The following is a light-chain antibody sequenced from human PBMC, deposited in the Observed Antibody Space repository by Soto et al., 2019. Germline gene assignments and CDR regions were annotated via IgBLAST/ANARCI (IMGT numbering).Light chain of an antibody. Sequence: EIVMSHSPATVSVSPGERATLSCRASQSVSSNLAWYQQKPGQAPRLLIYGASTRATGIPARFSGSGSGTEFTLTISSLQSEDFAVYYCQQYNNWSAITFGQGTRLEIK. J-gene: IGKJ5*01. CDR2: GAS. V-gene: IGKV3-15*01. CDR1: QSVSSN. CDR3: QQYNNWSAIT.